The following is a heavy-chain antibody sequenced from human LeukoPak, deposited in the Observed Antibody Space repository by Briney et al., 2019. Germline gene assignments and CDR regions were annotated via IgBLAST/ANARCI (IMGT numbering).Heavy chain of an antibody. Sequence: GGSLSLSCAASGFTFSSYAMHWVRQAPGKGLEWVAVISYDGSNKYYADSVKGRFTISRDNSKNTLYLQMNSLRAEDTAVYYCARDTGGWYYFDYWGQGTLVTVSS. CDR3: ARDTGGWYYFDY. J-gene: IGHJ4*02. D-gene: IGHD6-19*01. CDR2: ISYDGSNK. CDR1: GFTFSSYA. V-gene: IGHV3-30-3*01.